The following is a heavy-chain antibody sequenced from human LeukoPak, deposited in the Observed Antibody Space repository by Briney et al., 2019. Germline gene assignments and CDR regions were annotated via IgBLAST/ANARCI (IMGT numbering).Heavy chain of an antibody. J-gene: IGHJ5*02. V-gene: IGHV4-59*01. CDR3: ARVVRGAVTSNWFDP. CDR2: ISNSGTT. CDR1: GGPINDYY. Sequence: PSETLSLTCTVSGGPINDYYWTWIRQAPGKGLEWIGYISNSGTTDYNPSLKGRVTMSVDTSKNGFSLNLTSVSAADTAMYYCARVVRGAVTSNWFDPWGQGTLVTVSS. D-gene: IGHD4-17*01.